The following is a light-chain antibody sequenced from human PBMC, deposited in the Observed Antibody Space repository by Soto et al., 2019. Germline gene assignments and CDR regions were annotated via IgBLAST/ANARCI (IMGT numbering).Light chain of an antibody. Sequence: QLVLTHSPSASASLGASVKLTCTLSSGHSSYAIAWHQQQPEKGPRYLMKLNSDGSHSKGDGIPDRFSGSSSGAERYLTISSLQSEDEADYYCQTWGTGIQVFGGGTKVTVL. CDR2: LNSDGSH. CDR1: SGHSSYA. CDR3: QTWGTGIQV. J-gene: IGLJ2*01. V-gene: IGLV4-69*01.